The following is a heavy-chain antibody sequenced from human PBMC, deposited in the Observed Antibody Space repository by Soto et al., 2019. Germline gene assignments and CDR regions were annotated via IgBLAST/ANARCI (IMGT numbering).Heavy chain of an antibody. Sequence: SETLSLTCAVYGGSFSGYYWSWIRQPPGKGLEWIGEINHSGSTNYNPSLKSRVTISVDTSKNQFSLKLSSVTAADTAVYYCARKGRWLVHGAFDIWGQGTMVTVSS. D-gene: IGHD6-19*01. J-gene: IGHJ3*02. V-gene: IGHV4-34*01. CDR2: INHSGST. CDR3: ARKGRWLVHGAFDI. CDR1: GGSFSGYY.